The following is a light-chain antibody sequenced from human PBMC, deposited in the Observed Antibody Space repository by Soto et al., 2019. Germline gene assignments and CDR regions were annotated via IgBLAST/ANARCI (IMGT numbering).Light chain of an antibody. CDR1: QSVLYSSNNNNY. Sequence: DRVRTQSPVSLAVSMGERATINCKSSQSVLYSSNNNNYLAWYQQKPGQPPKLLIYWASTRKSGVPDRFSGSGSGTDFTLTISSLQAEDVAVYYCQQYYSTPPLFGQGTKVDIK. CDR3: QQYYSTPPL. V-gene: IGKV4-1*01. CDR2: WAS. J-gene: IGKJ1*01.